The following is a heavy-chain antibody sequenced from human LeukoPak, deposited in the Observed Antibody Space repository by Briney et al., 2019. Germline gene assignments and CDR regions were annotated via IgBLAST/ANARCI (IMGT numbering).Heavy chain of an antibody. CDR2: IWYDGSNK. J-gene: IGHJ4*02. CDR3: ARTRYVSSGYYFDD. CDR1: GFTFSSYG. V-gene: IGHV3-33*01. D-gene: IGHD3-22*01. Sequence: PGGSLRLSCAASGFTFSSYGMHWVRQAPGKGLVWVAVIWYDGSNKYYADSVKGRFTIPRDNSKNTLYLQMNSLRAEDTAVYYSARTRYVSSGYYFDDWGQGTLVTVSS.